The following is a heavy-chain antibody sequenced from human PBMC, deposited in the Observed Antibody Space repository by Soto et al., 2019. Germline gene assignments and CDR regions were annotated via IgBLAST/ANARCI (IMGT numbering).Heavy chain of an antibody. CDR3: ARVAGSYIHDY. CDR1: GGSINSGDYY. V-gene: IGHV4-30-4*01. CDR2: IYYSGST. Sequence: SETLSLTCTVSGGSINSGDYYWSWIRQPPGKGLEWIGYIYYSGSTYYNPSLKSRVTISVDTSKNQFSLKLSSVTAADTAVYYCARVAGSYIHDYWGQGTLVTVSS. D-gene: IGHD3-10*01. J-gene: IGHJ4*02.